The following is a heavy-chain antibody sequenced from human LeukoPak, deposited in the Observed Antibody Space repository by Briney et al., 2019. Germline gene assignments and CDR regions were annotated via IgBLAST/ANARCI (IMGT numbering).Heavy chain of an antibody. J-gene: IGHJ3*02. Sequence: GASVKVSCKASGYTFTNYYMHWVRQAPGQGLEWMGIINPRAGSTSYAQRFQGRVTMTRDMSTSTVYMELSSLRSDDTAVYYCARDPKGGAATNAFDIWGQGTMVTVSS. V-gene: IGHV1-46*01. CDR3: ARDPKGGAATNAFDI. D-gene: IGHD6-13*01. CDR2: INPRAGST. CDR1: GYTFTNYY.